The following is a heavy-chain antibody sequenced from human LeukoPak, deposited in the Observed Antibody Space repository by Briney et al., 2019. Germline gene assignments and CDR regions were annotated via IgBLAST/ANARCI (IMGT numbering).Heavy chain of an antibody. D-gene: IGHD3-3*02. V-gene: IGHV4-30-2*01. Sequence: SETLSLTCVVSGGSISSGGSSWSWIRQPPGKGLEWIGYIYHSGSTYYNPSLKSRVTISVDRSKNQFSLNLSSVTAADTAVYYCARVISVSTDAFDIWGQGTMVTVSS. J-gene: IGHJ3*02. CDR2: IYHSGST. CDR1: GGSISSGGSS. CDR3: ARVISVSTDAFDI.